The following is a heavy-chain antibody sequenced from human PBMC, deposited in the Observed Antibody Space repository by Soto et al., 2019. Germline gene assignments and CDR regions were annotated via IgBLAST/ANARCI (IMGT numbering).Heavy chain of an antibody. V-gene: IGHV1-3*01. CDR2: INAGNGNT. CDR1: GYTFTSYA. Sequence: ASVKVSCKASGYTFTSYAMHWVRQAPGQRLEWMGWINAGNGNTKYSQKFQGRVTITRDTSASTAYMELSSLRSEDTAVYYCARGSRDGYNTYYFDYWGQGTLVTVSS. D-gene: IGHD5-12*01. CDR3: ARGSRDGYNTYYFDY. J-gene: IGHJ4*02.